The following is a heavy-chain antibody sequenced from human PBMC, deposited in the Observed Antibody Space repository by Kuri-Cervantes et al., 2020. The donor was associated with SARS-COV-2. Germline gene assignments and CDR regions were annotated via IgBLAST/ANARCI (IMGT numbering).Heavy chain of an antibody. CDR1: GFTFSSYW. CDR3: AKEGDFWSGYDY. Sequence: GESLKISCAASGFTFSSYWMSWVRQAPGKGLEWVANIKQDGSEKYYVDSVKGRFTISRDNSKNTLYLQMNSLRAEDTAVYYCAKEGDFWSGYDYWGQGTLVTVSS. J-gene: IGHJ4*02. D-gene: IGHD3-3*01. CDR2: IKQDGSEK. V-gene: IGHV3-7*05.